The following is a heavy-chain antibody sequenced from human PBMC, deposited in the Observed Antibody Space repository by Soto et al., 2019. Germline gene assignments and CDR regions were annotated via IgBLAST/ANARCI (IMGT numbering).Heavy chain of an antibody. CDR2: INHSGST. CDR1: GWSFSGYY. J-gene: IGHJ5*01. D-gene: IGHD6-6*01. CDR3: ARDRIGARVRWFDS. V-gene: IGHV4-34*01. Sequence: WETLSLTCAAYGWSFSGYYWSWIRQPPGKGLEWIGEINHSGSTNYNPPRKSRVTISVDTSKYQFSLKLSSVTAADTDVYYCARDRIGARVRWFDSWGQGTLVTVSS.